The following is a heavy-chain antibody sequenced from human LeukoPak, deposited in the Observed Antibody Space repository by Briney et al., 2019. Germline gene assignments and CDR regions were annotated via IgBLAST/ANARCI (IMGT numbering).Heavy chain of an antibody. V-gene: IGHV3-23*01. Sequence: SGGSLRLSCAASGFTFVSYAMTWVRQAPGKGLEWVSHISGSGGSTYHADSVKGRFTISRDNSKNTVYLQMNSLRAEDTAVYYCAKTTAGHSSGRDPGWPVDYWGQGTLVTVSS. CDR1: GFTFVSYA. J-gene: IGHJ4*02. CDR2: ISGSGGST. D-gene: IGHD6-19*01. CDR3: AKTTAGHSSGRDPGWPVDY.